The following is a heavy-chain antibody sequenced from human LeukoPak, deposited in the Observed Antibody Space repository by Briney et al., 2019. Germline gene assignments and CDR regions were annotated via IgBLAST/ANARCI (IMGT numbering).Heavy chain of an antibody. CDR3: AALWFGDPETPHDY. Sequence: PSETLSLTCTVSGGSITSYYWSWIRQPPGKGLEWIGYIYYSGSTNYNPSLKSRATISVDTSKNQFSLKVRSVTAADTAVYYCAALWFGDPETPHDYWGQGTLVTVSS. CDR1: GGSITSYY. V-gene: IGHV4-59*01. J-gene: IGHJ4*02. D-gene: IGHD3-10*01. CDR2: IYYSGST.